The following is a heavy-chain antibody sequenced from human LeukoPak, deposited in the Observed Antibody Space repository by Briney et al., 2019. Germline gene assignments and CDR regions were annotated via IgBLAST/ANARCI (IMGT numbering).Heavy chain of an antibody. J-gene: IGHJ3*02. Sequence: GESLKISCKGSGYSFTSYWIGWVRQMPGKGLEWMGIIYPGDSDTRYSPSFQGQVTISADKSISTAYLQWSSLKAPDTAMYYCASAHYYGSGSYPPDAFDIWGQGTMVTVSS. D-gene: IGHD3-10*01. V-gene: IGHV5-51*01. CDR2: IYPGDSDT. CDR1: GYSFTSYW. CDR3: ASAHYYGSGSYPPDAFDI.